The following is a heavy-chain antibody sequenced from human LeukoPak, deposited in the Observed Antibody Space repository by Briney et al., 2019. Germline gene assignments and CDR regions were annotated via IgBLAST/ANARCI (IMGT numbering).Heavy chain of an antibody. D-gene: IGHD4-23*01. CDR1: GFTVSSNF. CDR2: IYSAGST. J-gene: IGHJ4*02. Sequence: PGGSLRLSCAASGFTVSSNFMSWVRQAPGKGLEWVSVIYSAGSTYYADSVKGRFTISRDISKNTLFLQMNSLRAEDTAVYYCARDLTVYGGNPLYYFDYWGQGTLVTVS. V-gene: IGHV3-66*01. CDR3: ARDLTVYGGNPLYYFDY.